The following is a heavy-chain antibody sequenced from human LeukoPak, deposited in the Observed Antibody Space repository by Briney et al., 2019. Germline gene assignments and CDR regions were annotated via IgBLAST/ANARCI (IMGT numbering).Heavy chain of an antibody. CDR2: IGDSGSGG. CDR3: SRIKYGGNSGYHFDY. J-gene: IGHJ4*02. V-gene: IGHV3-23*01. Sequence: GGSLRLSCSASGFNFNYFAMSWIRQAPGKRLEWVSTIGDSGSGGSYADSARGRFTISRDNSKNMVYLQMHSLRVDDSAVYYCSRIKYGGNSGYHFDYWGQGTLVTVSS. D-gene: IGHD4-23*01. CDR1: GFNFNYFA.